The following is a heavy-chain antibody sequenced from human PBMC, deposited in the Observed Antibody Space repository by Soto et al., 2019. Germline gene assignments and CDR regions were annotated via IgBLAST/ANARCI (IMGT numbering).Heavy chain of an antibody. CDR1: GFTFSTST. V-gene: IGHV3-21*01. CDR2: IDSSSSYI. CDR3: ARFPGDFYDDSGMDAFDF. D-gene: IGHD3-22*01. J-gene: IGHJ3*01. Sequence: GGSLRLSCAASGFTFSTSTLNWVRQAPGKGLEWVSSIDSSSSYIHYADSVKGRFSISRDNAKNSLYLQMNSLRAEDTAVYFCARFPGDFYDDSGMDAFDFWGQGTMVTVSS.